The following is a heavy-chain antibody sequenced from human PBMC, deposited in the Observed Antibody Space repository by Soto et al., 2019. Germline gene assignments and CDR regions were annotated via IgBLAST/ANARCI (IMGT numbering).Heavy chain of an antibody. CDR3: AREYYDSIGYLGY. V-gene: IGHV4-30-4*01. CDR2: IYYSGST. J-gene: IGHJ4*02. D-gene: IGHD3-22*01. Sequence: NPSETLSLTCTVSGGSISSGDYYWSWIRQPPGKGLEWIGYIYYSGSTYYNPSLKSRVTISVDTSKNQFSLKLSSVTAADTAVYYCAREYYDSIGYLGYWGQGTLVTVSS. CDR1: GGSISSGDYY.